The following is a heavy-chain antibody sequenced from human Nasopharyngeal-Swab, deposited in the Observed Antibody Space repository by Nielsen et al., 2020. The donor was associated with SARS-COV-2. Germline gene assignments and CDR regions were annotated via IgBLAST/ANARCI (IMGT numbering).Heavy chain of an antibody. J-gene: IGHJ4*02. CDR2: FDPEDGET. Sequence: ASVISCKVSGYTLTELSMHWVRQAPGKGLEWMGGFDPEDGETIYAQKFQGRVTMTEDTSTDTAYMELSSLRSEDTAVYYCATIYAIVGASGSFDYWGQGTLVTVSS. CDR3: ATIYAIVGASGSFDY. D-gene: IGHD1-26*01. CDR1: GYTLTELS. V-gene: IGHV1-24*01.